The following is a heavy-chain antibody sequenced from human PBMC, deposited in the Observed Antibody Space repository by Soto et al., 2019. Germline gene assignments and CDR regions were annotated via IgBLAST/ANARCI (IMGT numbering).Heavy chain of an antibody. V-gene: IGHV5-10-1*01. Sequence: GESLKISCKGSGYSFTSYWISWVRQMPGKGLEWMGRIDPSDSYTNYSPSFQGHVTISADKSISTAYLQWSSLKASDTAMYYCARVACTNGVCYTGNLYYYYYGMDVWGQGTKVTV. J-gene: IGHJ6*02. D-gene: IGHD2-8*01. CDR1: GYSFTSYW. CDR3: ARVACTNGVCYTGNLYYYYYGMDV. CDR2: IDPSDSYT.